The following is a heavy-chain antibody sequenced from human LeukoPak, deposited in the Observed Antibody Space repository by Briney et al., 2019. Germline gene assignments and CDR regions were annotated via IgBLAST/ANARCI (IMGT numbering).Heavy chain of an antibody. CDR1: GGSFSGYY. D-gene: IGHD3-16*02. V-gene: IGHV4-34*01. Sequence: SSETLSLTCAVYGGSFSGYYWSWIRRPPGKGLEWIGEINHSGSTNYNPSLKSRVTISVDTSKNQFSLKLSSVTAADTAVYYCARDGSQYYDYVWGSYRWFDPWGQGTLVTVSS. CDR3: ARDGSQYYDYVWGSYRWFDP. CDR2: INHSGST. J-gene: IGHJ5*02.